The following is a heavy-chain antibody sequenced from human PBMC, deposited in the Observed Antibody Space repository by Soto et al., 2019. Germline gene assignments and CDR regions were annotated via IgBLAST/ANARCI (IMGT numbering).Heavy chain of an antibody. J-gene: IGHJ6*02. CDR1: PGSVSSGTYS. CDR2: TYYSGTT. V-gene: IGHV4-30-2*01. Sequence: SETLSLTSTVSPGSVSSGTYSRSWVRQPPGKGLAWLGHTYYSGTTYSTPSLKSRLTMSMDRANDHFSLNLTSVTAADTAVYFCARGHYYYGMDVWGQGITVTV. CDR3: ARGHYYYGMDV.